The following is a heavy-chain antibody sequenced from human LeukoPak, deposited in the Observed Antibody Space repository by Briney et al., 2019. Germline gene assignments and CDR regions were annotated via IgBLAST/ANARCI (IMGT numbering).Heavy chain of an antibody. V-gene: IGHV4-4*07. Sequence: SETLSLTCTVSGGSISSYYWSWIRQPAGKGLEWIGRIYTSGSTNYNPSLKSRVTMSVDTSKNQFSLKLSSVTAADTAVYYCARARSTTTVTYYLDYWGQGTLVTVSS. D-gene: IGHD4-17*01. CDR3: ARARSTTTVTYYLDY. CDR2: IYTSGST. CDR1: GGSISSYY. J-gene: IGHJ4*02.